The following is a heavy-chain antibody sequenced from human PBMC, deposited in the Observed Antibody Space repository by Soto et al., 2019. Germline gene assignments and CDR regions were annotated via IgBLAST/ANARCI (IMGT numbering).Heavy chain of an antibody. CDR1: GYTFTSYA. CDR3: ARGPGGYFDWLSLYYHEDL. CDR2: INAGNGNT. J-gene: IGHJ6*03. Sequence: ASVKVSCKASGYTFTSYAMHWVRQAPGQRLEWMGWINAGNGNTKYSQKFQGRVTITRDTSASTAYMELSSLRSEDTAVYYCARGPGGYFDWLSLYYHEDLWCTGPPVTVSS. V-gene: IGHV1-3*01. D-gene: IGHD3-9*01.